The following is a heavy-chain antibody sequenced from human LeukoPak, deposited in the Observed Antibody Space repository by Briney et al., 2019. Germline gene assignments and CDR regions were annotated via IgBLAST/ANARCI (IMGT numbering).Heavy chain of an antibody. CDR2: ISAYNGNT. CDR3: ARVLSITMVRGVIGGNWFDP. J-gene: IGHJ5*02. CDR1: GYTFTSYG. Sequence: ASVKVSCKASGYTFTSYGISWVRQAPGQGLEWMGWISAYNGNTNYAQKLQGRVTMTTDTSTSTAYMELRSLRSDDTAVYYCARVLSITMVRGVIGGNWFDPWGQGTLVTVSS. D-gene: IGHD3-10*01. V-gene: IGHV1-18*01.